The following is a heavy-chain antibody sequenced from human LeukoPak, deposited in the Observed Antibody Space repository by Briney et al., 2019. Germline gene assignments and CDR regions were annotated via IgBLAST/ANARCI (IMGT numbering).Heavy chain of an antibody. CDR2: ISVYNGNT. Sequence: ASVKVSCKASGYSFNNFGISWVRQAPGEGLEWMGGISVYNGNTNYAQKLQGRVTMTTDTSTTTAYMELRSLRSDDTAGYYCARGEAAARHFDYWGQGTLVTVSS. V-gene: IGHV1-18*01. D-gene: IGHD6-13*01. J-gene: IGHJ4*02. CDR3: ARGEAAARHFDY. CDR1: GYSFNNFG.